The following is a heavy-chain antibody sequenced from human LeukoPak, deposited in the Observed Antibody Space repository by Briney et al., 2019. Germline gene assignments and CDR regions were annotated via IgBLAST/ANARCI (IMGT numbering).Heavy chain of an antibody. CDR1: GFTFSSYA. D-gene: IGHD1-7*01. CDR2: ISYDGSNK. V-gene: IGHV3-30-3*01. CDR3: ARENSITGTTSWFDP. Sequence: GGSLRLSCAASGFTFSSYAMHWVRQAPGKGLEWVAVISYDGSNKYYADSVKGRFTISRDNSKNTLYLQMNSLRAEDTAVYYCARENSITGTTSWFDPWGQGTLVTVSS. J-gene: IGHJ5*02.